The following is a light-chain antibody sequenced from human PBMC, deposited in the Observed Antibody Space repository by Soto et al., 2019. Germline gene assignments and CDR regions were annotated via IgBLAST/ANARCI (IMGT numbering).Light chain of an antibody. Sequence: EIVMTQSPATLSVSPGESATLSCRASQSVGRNLAWYQQKPGQAPRLLIYGASTRATAIPARFSGSGSGTDFTLTISSLQSEDFAVYYCQHYNNWPYTFGQGTKLEIK. J-gene: IGKJ2*01. CDR1: QSVGRN. V-gene: IGKV3-15*01. CDR3: QHYNNWPYT. CDR2: GAS.